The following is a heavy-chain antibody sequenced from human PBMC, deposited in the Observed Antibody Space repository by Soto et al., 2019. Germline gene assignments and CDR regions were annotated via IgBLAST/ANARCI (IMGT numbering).Heavy chain of an antibody. D-gene: IGHD3-3*01. J-gene: IGHJ4*02. CDR2: IWYDGSNK. CDR1: GFTFTSYG. V-gene: IGHV3-33*01. CDR3: ARDRRFLEWLDY. Sequence: QMHLVESGGGVVQPGRSLTLSCVASGFTFTSYGIHWVRQAPGKGLEWVAVIWYDGSNKYYGNSVKVRFSISRDNSKNTVYLQMNSLRAEDTAVYYCARDRRFLEWLDYWGQGTLVSVSS.